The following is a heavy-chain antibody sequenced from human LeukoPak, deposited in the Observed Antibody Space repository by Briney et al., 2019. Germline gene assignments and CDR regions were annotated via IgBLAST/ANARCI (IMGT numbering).Heavy chain of an antibody. CDR1: GGTFSSYA. CDR2: ISAYNGNT. Sequence: GASVKVSCKASGGTFSSYAISWVRQAPGQGLEWMGWISAYNGNTNYAQKLQGRVTMTTDTSTSTAYMELRSLRSDDTAVYYCASGRTFGGVIVTGYWGQGTLVTVSS. J-gene: IGHJ4*02. D-gene: IGHD3-16*02. V-gene: IGHV1-18*01. CDR3: ASGRTFGGVIVTGY.